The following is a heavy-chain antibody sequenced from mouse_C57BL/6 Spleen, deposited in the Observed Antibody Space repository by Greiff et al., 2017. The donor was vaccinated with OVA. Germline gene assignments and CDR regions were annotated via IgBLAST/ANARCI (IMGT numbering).Heavy chain of an antibody. Sequence: QVQLQQSGAELVRLGSSVKLSCKASGYTFTSYWMHWVKQRPIQGLEWIGNIDPSDSETHYNQKFKDKATLTVDKSPSTAYMQLSSLTSEDSAVYYCARYGYNAMDYWGQGTSVTVSS. J-gene: IGHJ4*01. D-gene: IGHD2-10*02. V-gene: IGHV1-52*01. CDR3: ARYGYNAMDY. CDR2: IDPSDSET. CDR1: GYTFTSYW.